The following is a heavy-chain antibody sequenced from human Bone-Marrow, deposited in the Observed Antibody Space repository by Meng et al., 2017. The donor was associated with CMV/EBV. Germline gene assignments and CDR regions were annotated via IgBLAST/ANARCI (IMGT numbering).Heavy chain of an antibody. CDR1: GGSLRGYY. V-gene: IGHV4-34*01. CDR2: INHSGST. J-gene: IGHJ5*02. CDR3: ARGARGGWFDP. Sequence: LGGAVYGGSLRGYYWSWIRQPPGKGLEWIGEINHSGSTNYNPSLKSRVTISVDTSKNQFSLKLSSVTAADTAVYYCARGARGGWFDPWGQGTLVTVSS. D-gene: IGHD3-10*01.